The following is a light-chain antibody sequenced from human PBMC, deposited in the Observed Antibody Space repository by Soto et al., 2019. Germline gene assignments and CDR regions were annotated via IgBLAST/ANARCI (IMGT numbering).Light chain of an antibody. Sequence: DIPLTQSPSFLSASVGDRVTITCRASQGIRNYLAWYQQKPGRAPKLLMYIASTLQTGVPSRFTGSQSGTEFTLTTTSLQPKDFAPYYCQQVNNYPITFGQGTRLEIK. J-gene: IGKJ5*01. CDR3: QQVNNYPIT. CDR2: IAS. V-gene: IGKV1-9*01. CDR1: QGIRNY.